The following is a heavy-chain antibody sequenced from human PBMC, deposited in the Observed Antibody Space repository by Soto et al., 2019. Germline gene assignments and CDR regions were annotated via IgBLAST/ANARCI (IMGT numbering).Heavy chain of an antibody. CDR3: AREVGAAAGNYYYYGMDV. Sequence: SQTLSLTCAISGDSVSSNSAAWNWIRQSPSRGLEWLGRTYYRSKWYNDHAVSVKSRITINPDTSKNQFSLQLNSVTPEDTAVYYCAREVGAAAGNYYYYGMDVWGQGTTVTVSS. CDR2: TYYRSKWYN. CDR1: GDSVSSNSAA. J-gene: IGHJ6*02. D-gene: IGHD6-13*01. V-gene: IGHV6-1*01.